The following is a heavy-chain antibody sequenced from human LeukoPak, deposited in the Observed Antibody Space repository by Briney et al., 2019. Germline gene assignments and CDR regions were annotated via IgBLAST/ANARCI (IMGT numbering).Heavy chain of an antibody. CDR3: ARGVRGYSYGSRFDY. J-gene: IGHJ4*02. Sequence: SGGSLRLSCAASGFTFDDYGMSWVRQAPGKGLEWVSGINWNGGSTGYADSVKGRFTISRDNAKNSLYLQMNSLRDEDTAVYYCARGVRGYSYGSRFDYWGQGTLVTVSS. CDR2: INWNGGST. D-gene: IGHD5-18*01. V-gene: IGHV3-20*04. CDR1: GFTFDDYG.